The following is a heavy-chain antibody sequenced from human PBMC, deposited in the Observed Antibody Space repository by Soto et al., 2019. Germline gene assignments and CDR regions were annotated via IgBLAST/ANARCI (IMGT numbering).Heavy chain of an antibody. CDR3: ARERTYQLSGDDTLDI. D-gene: IGHD2-2*01. V-gene: IGHV4-4*07. Sequence: QVQLPESGPGLVRPSETLSLTCTVSGGSLSNYNWTWVRQSAGEVLEGIGRIYSNGKAYYNPSLRSRVTMSLDTLNNQVALRLSSVTAADTAKYYCARERTYQLSGDDTLDIWGLGTMVTVSS. J-gene: IGHJ3*02. CDR2: IYSNGKA. CDR1: GGSLSNYN.